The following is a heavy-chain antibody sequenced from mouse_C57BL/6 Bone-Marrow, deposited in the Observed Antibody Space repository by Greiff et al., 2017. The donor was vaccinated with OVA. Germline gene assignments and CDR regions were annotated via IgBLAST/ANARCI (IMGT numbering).Heavy chain of an antibody. D-gene: IGHD3-2*02. CDR3: ARRGSSGYDYVDY. V-gene: IGHV1-39*01. Sequence: EVQLQQSGPELVKPGASVKISCKASGYSFTDYNMNWVKQSNGKSLEWIGVINPNYGTTRYNQKFKGKATLTADQSSSTAYMQLNSLTSEDSAVYYCARRGSSGYDYVDYWGQGTTLTVSS. CDR2: INPNYGTT. J-gene: IGHJ2*01. CDR1: GYSFTDYN.